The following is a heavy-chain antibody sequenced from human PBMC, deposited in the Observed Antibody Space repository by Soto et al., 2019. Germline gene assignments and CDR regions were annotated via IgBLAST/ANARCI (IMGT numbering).Heavy chain of an antibody. CDR1: GGSFSGYY. V-gene: IGHV4-34*01. CDR2: INHSGST. J-gene: IGHJ5*02. CDR3: ARGGLDRYCSSTSCYKNPRYNWFDP. Sequence: SETLSLTCAVYGGSFSGYYWSWIRQPPGKGLEWIGEINHSGSTNYNPSLKSRVTISVDTSKNQFSLKLSSVTAADTAVYYCARGGLDRYCSSTSCYKNPRYNWFDPWGQGTLVTVSS. D-gene: IGHD2-2*02.